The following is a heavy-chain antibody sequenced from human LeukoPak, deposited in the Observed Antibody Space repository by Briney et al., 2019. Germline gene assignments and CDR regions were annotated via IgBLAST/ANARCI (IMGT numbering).Heavy chain of an antibody. CDR3: ARWACSSTSCYYFDY. D-gene: IGHD2-2*01. J-gene: IGHJ4*02. CDR2: ISNSSTYI. CDR1: GFTFSSYT. V-gene: IGHV3-21*01. Sequence: GGSLXLSCAASGFTFSSYTMTWVRQAPGKGXEWXSSISNSSTYIYYADSVKGRFTISRDNVQNSLYLQMNSLRAEDTAVYYCARWACSSTSCYYFDYWGQGTLVIVSS.